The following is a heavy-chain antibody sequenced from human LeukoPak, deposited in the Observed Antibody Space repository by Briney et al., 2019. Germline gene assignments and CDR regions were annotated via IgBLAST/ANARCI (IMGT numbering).Heavy chain of an antibody. D-gene: IGHD3-22*01. CDR1: GYSISSGYY. Sequence: PSETLSLTCTVSGYSISSGYYWGWIRQPPGKGLEWIGYIYYSGSTNYNPSLKSRVTISVDTSKNQFSLKLSSVTAADTAVYYCARAIDDAFDIWGQGTIVTVSS. J-gene: IGHJ3*02. V-gene: IGHV4-61*01. CDR3: ARAIDDAFDI. CDR2: IYYSGST.